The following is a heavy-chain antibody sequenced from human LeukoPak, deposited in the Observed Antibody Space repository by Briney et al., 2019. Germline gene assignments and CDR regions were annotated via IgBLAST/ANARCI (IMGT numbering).Heavy chain of an antibody. J-gene: IGHJ4*02. V-gene: IGHV3-30*04. CDR3: ARDANGGGDDY. Sequence: GGSLRLSCSASGFTFSSYAMHWVRQAPGKGLEWVAVISSDGRTKNYADSVKGRFTISRDNSKNTLFLEMNSLRLDDSAVYYCARDANGGGDDYWGLGTLVTVSS. CDR1: GFTFSSYA. CDR2: ISSDGRTK. D-gene: IGHD2-21*02.